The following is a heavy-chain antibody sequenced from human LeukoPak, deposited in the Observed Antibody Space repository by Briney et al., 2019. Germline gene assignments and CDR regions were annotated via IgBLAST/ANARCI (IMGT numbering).Heavy chain of an antibody. V-gene: IGHV3-11*01. CDR2: ISGGGNTM. CDR3: ARSDY. Sequence: LSLTCTVSGGSISTYSYYWGWIRQPPGKGLEWVSYISGGGNTMYYADSVKGRFTISRDNAKNSLYLQMNSLRAEDTAVYYCARSDYWGQGTLVTVSA. CDR1: GGSISTYSYY. J-gene: IGHJ4*02.